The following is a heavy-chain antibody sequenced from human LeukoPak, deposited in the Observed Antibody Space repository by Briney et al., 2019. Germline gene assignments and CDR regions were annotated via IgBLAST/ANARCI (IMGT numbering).Heavy chain of an antibody. CDR2: ISSSSSYI. CDR3: ASSIAARAPYYFDY. D-gene: IGHD6-6*01. V-gene: IGHV3-21*01. Sequence: PGGSLRLSCAASGFTFSSYSMNWVRQAPGEGVEWVSFISSSSSYIYYADSVKGRFTISRDNAKNSLYLQMNSLRAEDTAVYYCASSIAARAPYYFDYWGQGTLVTVSS. CDR1: GFTFSSYS. J-gene: IGHJ4*02.